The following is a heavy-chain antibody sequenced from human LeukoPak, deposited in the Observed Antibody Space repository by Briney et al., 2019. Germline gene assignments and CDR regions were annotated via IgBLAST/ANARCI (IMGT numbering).Heavy chain of an antibody. Sequence: PGGSLRLSCAASGFTFSSYWMSWVRQAPGKGLEGVHNIQQDGSEKYYVDSVKGRFTISRDNAKNSLYLQMNSLRAEDTAVYYCARVGSGWFLDYGGQGPRVTAPS. CDR2: IQQDGSEK. D-gene: IGHD6-13*01. J-gene: IGHJ4*02. CDR1: GFTFSSYW. V-gene: IGHV3-7*03. CDR3: ARVGSGWFLDY.